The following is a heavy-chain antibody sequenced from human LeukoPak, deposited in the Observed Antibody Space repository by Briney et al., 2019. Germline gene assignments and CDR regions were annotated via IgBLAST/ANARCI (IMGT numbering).Heavy chain of an antibody. Sequence: GGSLRLSCAASGFTFRSYAMNWVRQAPGKGLEWLATINQDGGEKYYVDSVKGRFTISRDNAKNSLFLQMNSLRAEDTAVYYCTTFYTRLTDYWGQGTLVTVSS. J-gene: IGHJ4*02. CDR3: TTFYTRLTDY. CDR2: INQDGGEK. D-gene: IGHD2/OR15-2a*01. V-gene: IGHV3-7*05. CDR1: GFTFRSYA.